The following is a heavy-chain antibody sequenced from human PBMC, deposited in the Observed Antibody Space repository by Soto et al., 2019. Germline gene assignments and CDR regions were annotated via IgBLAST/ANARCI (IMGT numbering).Heavy chain of an antibody. Sequence: GGSLRLSCAASGFTFSSYGMHWVRQAPGKGLEWVAVISYDGSNKYYADSVKGRFTISRDNSKNTLYLQMNSLRAEDTAVYYCAKDLGVAARLLKSLPDIWGQGTMVTVSS. CDR3: AKDLGVAARLLKSLPDI. CDR1: GFTFSSYG. V-gene: IGHV3-30*18. J-gene: IGHJ3*02. CDR2: ISYDGSNK. D-gene: IGHD6-6*01.